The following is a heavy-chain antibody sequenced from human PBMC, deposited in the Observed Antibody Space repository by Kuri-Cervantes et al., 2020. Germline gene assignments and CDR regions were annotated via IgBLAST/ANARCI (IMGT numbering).Heavy chain of an antibody. V-gene: IGHV3-15*01. CDR1: GFTFSSYS. Sequence: GGSLRLSCAASGFTFSSYSMNWVRQAPGRGLEWVGRIKSKTDGGTTDYAAPVKGRFTISRDDSKNTLYLQMNSLKTEDTAVYYCTTVLGYCSGGSCSDGPEDYWGQGTLVTVSS. CDR2: IKSKTDGGTT. J-gene: IGHJ4*02. CDR3: TTVLGYCSGGSCSDGPEDY. D-gene: IGHD2-15*01.